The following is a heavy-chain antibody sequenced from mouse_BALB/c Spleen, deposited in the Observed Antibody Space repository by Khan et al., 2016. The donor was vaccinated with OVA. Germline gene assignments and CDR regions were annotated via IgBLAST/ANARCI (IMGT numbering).Heavy chain of an antibody. V-gene: IGHV2-6-2*01. CDR3: ARRQFPLSMDS. Sequence: VELVESGPDLVAPSQSLSITCTVSGFSLTNYAIHWVRQPPGKGLEWLVVIWSDGRTTYNSALKSRLSISKDNSKSQVFLKINSLQTDDTAMYDWARRQFPLSMDSWGQGISVTVSS. CDR1: GFSLTNYA. CDR2: IWSDGRT. J-gene: IGHJ4*01.